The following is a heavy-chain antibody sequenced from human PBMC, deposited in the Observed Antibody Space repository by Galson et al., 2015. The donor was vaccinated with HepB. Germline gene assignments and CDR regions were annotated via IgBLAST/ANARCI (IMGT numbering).Heavy chain of an antibody. CDR3: ARGAVAGTRGGTNWFDP. CDR2: TNAGNGNT. Sequence: SVKVSCKASGYTFTSYAMHWVRQAPGQRLEWMGWTNAGNGNTKYSQKFQGRVTITRDTSASTAYMEVSSLRSEDTAVYYCARGAVAGTRGGTNWFDPWGQGTLVTVSS. J-gene: IGHJ5*02. CDR1: GYTFTSYA. V-gene: IGHV1-3*01. D-gene: IGHD6-19*01.